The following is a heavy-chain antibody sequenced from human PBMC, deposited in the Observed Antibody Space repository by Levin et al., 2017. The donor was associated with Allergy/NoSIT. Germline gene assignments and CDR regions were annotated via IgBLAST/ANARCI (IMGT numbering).Heavy chain of an antibody. D-gene: IGHD4-23*01. CDR3: ARGSPSNGNSFDY. Sequence: GGSLRLSCTASGFTFSNSWMSWVRQAPGKGLEWVANMNPDGSEKHYVDSVEGRFTISRDNATNSLFLQMNSLRDEDTAVYYCARGSPSNGNSFDYWGPGTLVTVSS. CDR2: MNPDGSEK. CDR1: GFTFSNSW. J-gene: IGHJ4*02. V-gene: IGHV3-7*04.